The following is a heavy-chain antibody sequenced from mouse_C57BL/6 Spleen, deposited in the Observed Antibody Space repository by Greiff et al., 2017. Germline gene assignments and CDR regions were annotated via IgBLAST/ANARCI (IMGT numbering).Heavy chain of an antibody. CDR3: TGGGLRDWYFDV. J-gene: IGHJ1*03. D-gene: IGHD2-4*01. V-gene: IGHV6-3*01. CDR2: IRLKSDNYAT. CDR1: GFTFSNYW. Sequence: EVKLVESGGGLVQPGGSMKLSCVASGFTFSNYWMNWVRQSPEKGLEWVAQIRLKSDNYATHYAESVKGRFTISRDDSKSSVYLQMNNLRAEDTGIYYCTGGGLRDWYFDVWGTGTTVTVSS.